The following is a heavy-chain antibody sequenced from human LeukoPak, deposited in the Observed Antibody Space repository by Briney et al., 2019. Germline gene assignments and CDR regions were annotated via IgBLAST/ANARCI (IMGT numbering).Heavy chain of an antibody. Sequence: SETLSLTCTVSGVSISSSSYYWGWIRQPPGKGLEWIGNIYYSRSTHYSPSLKSRVTISVDTSKNQFSLKLSSVTAADTAVYYCARAGGSYYAAYWGQGTLVTVSS. D-gene: IGHD1-26*01. CDR3: ARAGGSYYAAY. CDR1: GVSISSSSYY. V-gene: IGHV4-39*01. J-gene: IGHJ4*02. CDR2: IYYSRST.